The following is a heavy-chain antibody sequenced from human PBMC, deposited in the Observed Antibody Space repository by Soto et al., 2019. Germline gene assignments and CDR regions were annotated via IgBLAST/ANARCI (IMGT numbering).Heavy chain of an antibody. V-gene: IGHV3-73*01. D-gene: IGHD3-16*02. CDR3: ARAPGRAGIILFDY. CDR1: GFAFSGSA. CDR2: IRSKGHNYAT. Sequence: GGSLRLSCAASGFAFSGSAMYWVRQASGKGPEWVGRIRSKGHNYATEYAASVKGRFTISRDDSKNTAYLQMDSLRPEDSAMYFCARAPGRAGIILFDYWGQGTLVTVSS. J-gene: IGHJ4*02.